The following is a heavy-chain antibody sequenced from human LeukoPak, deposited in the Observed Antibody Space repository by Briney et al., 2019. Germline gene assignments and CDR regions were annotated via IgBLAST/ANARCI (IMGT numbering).Heavy chain of an antibody. D-gene: IGHD3-22*01. CDR3: ARTAYYYDSSGYDDAFDI. CDR2: ISSSGSTK. J-gene: IGHJ3*02. CDR1: GITFSSYS. V-gene: IGHV3-48*04. Sequence: GGSLRLSCGASGITFSSYSMNWVRQAPGKGLEWVSYISSSGSTKYYADSVKGRFTISRDNAKNSLYLQMNSLRAEDTAVYYCARTAYYYDSSGYDDAFDIWGQGTMVTVSS.